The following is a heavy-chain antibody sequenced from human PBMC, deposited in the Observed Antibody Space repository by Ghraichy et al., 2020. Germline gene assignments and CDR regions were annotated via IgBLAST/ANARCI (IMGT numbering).Heavy chain of an antibody. J-gene: IGHJ5*02. V-gene: IGHV4-59*02. CDR1: GGSVRSYY. Sequence: SETLSLTCTVSGGSVRSYYWSWIRQPPGRGLEWIAYIYHTGSTNCNPSLKSRVSISLDTSKNQFSLNLTSVTAADTALYYCARGLRRSSSQGTTYDSWGQGTLVTVSS. CDR3: ARGLRRSSSQGTTYDS. D-gene: IGHD3-16*01. CDR2: IYHTGST.